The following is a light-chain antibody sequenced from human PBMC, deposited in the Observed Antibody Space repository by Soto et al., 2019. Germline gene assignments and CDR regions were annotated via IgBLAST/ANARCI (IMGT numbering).Light chain of an antibody. CDR3: QQYATSPPMYT. V-gene: IGKV3-20*01. CDR1: QSVTSGY. J-gene: IGKJ2*01. CDR2: GAS. Sequence: EIVLTQSPGTLSLSPGERATLSCRASQSVTSGYLGWYQQKPGQAPRLLIYGASSRATGISDRFSGSGSGTDFTVTISRLEPEDFAVYYCQQYATSPPMYTFGQGTEVEIK.